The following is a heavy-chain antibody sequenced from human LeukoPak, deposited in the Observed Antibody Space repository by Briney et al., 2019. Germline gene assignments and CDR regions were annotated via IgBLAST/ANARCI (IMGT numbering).Heavy chain of an antibody. Sequence: GGSLRLSCVASGFPFSSYWMSWVRQAPGKGLEWVSAISGSGGSTYYADSVKGRFTISRDNSKNTLYLQMNSLRAEDTAVYYCAKDEYCSGGSCYRATFDYWGQGTLVTVSS. J-gene: IGHJ4*02. CDR2: ISGSGGST. D-gene: IGHD2-15*01. CDR1: GFPFSSYW. CDR3: AKDEYCSGGSCYRATFDY. V-gene: IGHV3-23*01.